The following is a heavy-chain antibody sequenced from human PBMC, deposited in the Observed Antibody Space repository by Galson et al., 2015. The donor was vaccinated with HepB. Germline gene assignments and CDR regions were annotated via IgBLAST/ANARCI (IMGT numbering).Heavy chain of an antibody. J-gene: IGHJ4*02. CDR2: ISGSGGST. Sequence: SLRLSCAASGFTFSSYAMSWVRQAPGKGLEWVSAISGSGGSTYYADSVKGRFTISRDNSKNTLYLQMNSLRAEDTAVYYCANIFRGVATIGTDWGQGTLVTVSS. V-gene: IGHV3-23*01. CDR1: GFTFSSYA. D-gene: IGHD5-12*01. CDR3: ANIFRGVATIGTD.